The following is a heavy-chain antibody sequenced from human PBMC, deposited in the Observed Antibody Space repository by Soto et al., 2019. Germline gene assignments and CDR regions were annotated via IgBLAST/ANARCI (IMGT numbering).Heavy chain of an antibody. V-gene: IGHV3-23*01. CDR3: AKVGYDHDPGGYNDAFDN. CDR2: IIGSGGST. J-gene: IGHJ3*02. Sequence: EGQVLESGGGLGQPGGSLRLSCAASGFTFSSYVMTWVRQAPGKGLEWVSAIIGSGGSTYYADSVKGRFTISRDNSKNTVYLQMNSLKAEDTAVYYCAKVGYDHDPGGYNDAFDNWGQGKMVTVSS. D-gene: IGHD3-22*01. CDR1: GFTFSSYV.